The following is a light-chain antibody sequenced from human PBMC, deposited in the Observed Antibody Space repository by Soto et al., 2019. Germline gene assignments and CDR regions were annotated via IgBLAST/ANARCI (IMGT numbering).Light chain of an antibody. J-gene: IGLJ1*01. CDR3: SSFTSNRIYV. V-gene: IGLV2-14*03. CDR1: HNDIGTYDY. CDR2: GVT. Sequence: QSALTQPTSVSGSPGQSITISCTGNHNDIGTYDYVSWYQQHPGRAPLLLIYGVTTRPSGLSDRFSASKSGLTASLPISGPQPEDEAEDNCSSFTSNRIYVFGPGTKLTVL.